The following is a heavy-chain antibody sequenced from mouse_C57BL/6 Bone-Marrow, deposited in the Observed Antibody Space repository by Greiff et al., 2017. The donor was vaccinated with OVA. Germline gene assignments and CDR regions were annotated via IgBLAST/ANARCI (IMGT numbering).Heavy chain of an antibody. Sequence: VKLVESGAELVRPGTSVKMSCKASGYTFTNYWIGWAKQRPGHGLEWIGDIYPGGGYTNYNEKFKGKATLTADKSSSTAYMQFSSLTSEDSAIYYCARGDSNYENFDYWGQGTTLTVSS. CDR3: ARGDSNYENFDY. V-gene: IGHV1-63*01. J-gene: IGHJ2*01. CDR2: IYPGGGYT. CDR1: GYTFTNYW. D-gene: IGHD2-5*01.